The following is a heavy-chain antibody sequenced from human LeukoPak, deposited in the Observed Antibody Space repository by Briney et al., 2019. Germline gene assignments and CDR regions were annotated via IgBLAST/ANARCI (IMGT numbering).Heavy chain of an antibody. D-gene: IGHD1-26*01. CDR3: ARGGPNSGSYFPFDY. J-gene: IGHJ4*02. Sequence: SETLSLTCAVYGGSFNDYYWSRIRQPPAQGLEWIGEIDHTGSTNYSPSLKSRVTISVDTSKSQFSLKLTSVTAADTAVYYCARGGPNSGSYFPFDYWGQGNLVTVSS. CDR1: GGSFNDYY. CDR2: IDHTGST. V-gene: IGHV4-34*01.